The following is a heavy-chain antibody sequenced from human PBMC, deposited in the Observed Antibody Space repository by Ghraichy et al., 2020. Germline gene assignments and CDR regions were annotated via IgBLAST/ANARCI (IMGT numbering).Heavy chain of an antibody. Sequence: GGSLRLSCAASGFTFSSYGMHWVRQAPGKGLEWVAVIWYDGSNKYYADSVKGRFTISRDNSKNTLYLQMNSLRAEDTAVYYCARGLADPNDFWSGYYTDYYYYGMDVWGQGTTVTVSS. CDR3: ARGLADPNDFWSGYYTDYYYYGMDV. D-gene: IGHD3-3*01. V-gene: IGHV3-33*01. J-gene: IGHJ6*02. CDR1: GFTFSSYG. CDR2: IWYDGSNK.